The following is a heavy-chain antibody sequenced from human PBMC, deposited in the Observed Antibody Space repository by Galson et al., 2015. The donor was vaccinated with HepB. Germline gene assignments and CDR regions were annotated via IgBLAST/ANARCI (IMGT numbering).Heavy chain of an antibody. V-gene: IGHV3-11*06. CDR2: ISSSSTYT. Sequence: SLRLSCAASGFTFSYYAMHWVRQAPGKGLEWVSYISSSSTYTNYADSVKGRFTISRDNAKKSLYLQINSLRAEDTAVYYCARVADADYGDHSHFDYWGQGTLGAVPS. CDR1: GFTFSYYA. J-gene: IGHJ4*02. CDR3: ARVADADYGDHSHFDY. D-gene: IGHD4-17*01.